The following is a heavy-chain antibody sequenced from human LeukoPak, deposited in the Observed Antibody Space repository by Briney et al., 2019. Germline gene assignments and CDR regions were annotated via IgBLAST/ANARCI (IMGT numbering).Heavy chain of an antibody. J-gene: IGHJ4*02. CDR3: ARGRETYNFDY. Sequence: GGSLRLSCAASGFTFSSFAMHWVRQAPGKGLEWVAVISYDGSNMYYADSVKGRFTISRDNYINTLYLQMNSLRPEDMATFYCARGRETYNFDYCGQGTLVTVSS. CDR1: GFTFSSFA. D-gene: IGHD5-18*01. V-gene: IGHV3-30*04. CDR2: ISYDGSNM.